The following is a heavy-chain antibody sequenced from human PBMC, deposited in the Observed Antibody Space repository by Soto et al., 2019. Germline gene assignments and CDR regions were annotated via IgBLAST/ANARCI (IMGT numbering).Heavy chain of an antibody. CDR2: ITGSDNNP. CDR3: AKDLRSTCWYKDS. D-gene: IGHD6-19*01. V-gene: IGHV3-23*01. J-gene: IGHJ4*02. CDR1: GFTFSSYA. Sequence: EVQLLESGGGLVQPGGSLRLSCAASGFTFSSYAMSWVRQAPGKGLEWVSAITGSDNNPYYADSVKGRFTISRDNSKNTLYLHMNGLRAEDTAVYYCAKDLRSTCWYKDSWGQGTLVTVSS.